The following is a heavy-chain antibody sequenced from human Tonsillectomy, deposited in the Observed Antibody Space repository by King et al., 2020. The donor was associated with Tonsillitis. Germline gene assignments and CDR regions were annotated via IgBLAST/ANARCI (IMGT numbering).Heavy chain of an antibody. V-gene: IGHV3-30*18. CDR1: GFTFSSYG. J-gene: IGHJ3*02. CDR2: ISYDGSNK. Sequence: QLVQSGGGVVQPGRSLRISCAASGFTFSSYGMHWVRQAPGKGLEWVAVISYDGSNKYYADSVKGRFTISRDNSKNTLYLQMNSLRAEDTAVYYCAKPGESGNELDDAFYIWGQGTMVSVSS. CDR3: AKPGESGNELDDAFYI. D-gene: IGHD1-1*01.